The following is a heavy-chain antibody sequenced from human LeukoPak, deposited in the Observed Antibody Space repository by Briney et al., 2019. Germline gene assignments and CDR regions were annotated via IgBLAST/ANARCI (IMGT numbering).Heavy chain of an antibody. CDR1: GFTFRSYA. Sequence: GGSLRLSCAASGFTFRSYAMNWVRQAPGKGLEWVSTISSSGSSTYYPDSVRGRFTISRDNSENTLYLVMNSPRAEDTAEYYCAKDGPASWGYFDYWGQGTLVTVSS. CDR3: AKDGPASWGYFDY. J-gene: IGHJ4*02. V-gene: IGHV3-23*01. D-gene: IGHD3-16*01. CDR2: ISSSGSST.